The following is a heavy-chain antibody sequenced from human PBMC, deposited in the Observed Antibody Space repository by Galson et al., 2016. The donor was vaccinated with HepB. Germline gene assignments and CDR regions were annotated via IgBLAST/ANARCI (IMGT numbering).Heavy chain of an antibody. CDR3: ARMKNYYYGMDG. CDR2: IDWDEDK. J-gene: IGHJ6*01. Sequence: TLTLTCTFSGFSLSTSGMCVSWIRQPPGKALEWLALIDWDEDKYYSTSLKTRLTISKDTSKNQVVLTMTNMDPVDTATYYCARMKNYYYGMDGWGQGTTVTVSS. CDR1: GFSLSTSGMC. V-gene: IGHV2-70*01.